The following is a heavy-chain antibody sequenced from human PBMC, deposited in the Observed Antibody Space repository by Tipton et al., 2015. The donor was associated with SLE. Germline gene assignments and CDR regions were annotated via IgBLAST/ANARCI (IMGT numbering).Heavy chain of an antibody. J-gene: IGHJ6*03. CDR2: IWYDGNQK. Sequence: SLRLSCAASGFTFSSYGMHWVRQAPGKGLQWVAVIWYDGNQKYYADSVKGRFIISRDNSKNTLYLQMNSLRIEDTAVYYCAKELSAAAYMDVWGKGTTVTVSS. D-gene: IGHD3-16*02. CDR1: GFTFSSYG. V-gene: IGHV3-33*06. CDR3: AKELSAAAYMDV.